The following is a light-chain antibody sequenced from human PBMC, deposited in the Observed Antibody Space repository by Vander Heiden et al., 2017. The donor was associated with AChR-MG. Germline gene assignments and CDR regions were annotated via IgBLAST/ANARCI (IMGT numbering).Light chain of an antibody. V-gene: IGLV2-14*01. CDR3: SSYTSSSTLV. Sequence: QSALTQHASVSGSPGQSITISCTGTSSDVGGYNYVSWYQQHPGKAPKLMIYDVSNRPSRVSNRFSGPKSGNTASLTISGLQAEDEADYYCSSYTSSSTLVFGGGTKLTVL. J-gene: IGLJ2*01. CDR2: DVS. CDR1: SSDVGGYNY.